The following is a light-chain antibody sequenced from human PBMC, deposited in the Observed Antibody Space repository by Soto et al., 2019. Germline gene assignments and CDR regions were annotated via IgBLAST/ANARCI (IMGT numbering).Light chain of an antibody. CDR2: RNT. Sequence: QSVLTQSPSVSATPGQRVVISCSGSSSNIGSNTVNWYQQFPGTAPQLLFFRNTQRPSGVPDRFSASKSGTSASLAISGLQSLDEADYYCAAWDDSLEGMVFGGGTKVTVL. CDR3: AAWDDSLEGMV. J-gene: IGLJ2*01. V-gene: IGLV1-44*01. CDR1: SSNIGSNT.